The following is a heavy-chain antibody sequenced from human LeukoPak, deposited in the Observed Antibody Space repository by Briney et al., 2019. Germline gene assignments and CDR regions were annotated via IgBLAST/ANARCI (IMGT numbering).Heavy chain of an antibody. CDR2: ISYDGSNK. CDR3: AREAFIDRSDAFDI. Sequence: GRSLRLSCAASGFTFSSYGMHWVRQAPGKGLEWVAVISYDGSNKYYADSVKGRFTISRDNAKNSLYLQMNSLRAEDTAVYYCAREAFIDRSDAFDIWGQGTMVTVSS. V-gene: IGHV3-30*03. D-gene: IGHD3-3*02. CDR1: GFTFSSYG. J-gene: IGHJ3*02.